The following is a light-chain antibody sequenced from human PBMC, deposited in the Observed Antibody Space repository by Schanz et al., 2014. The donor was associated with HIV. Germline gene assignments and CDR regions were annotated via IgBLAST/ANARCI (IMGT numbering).Light chain of an antibody. Sequence: DIVMTQSPDSLAVSLGERATINCKSSQSVLHSSNNKNYLAWYQQKPGQSPKLLIYWASTRASGVPDRFSGSGSGTDFTLTISSLQAEDMTVYYCHQYYTTPWTFGQGTKVEIK. CDR2: WAS. CDR1: QSVLHSSNNKNY. V-gene: IGKV4-1*01. J-gene: IGKJ1*01. CDR3: HQYYTTPWT.